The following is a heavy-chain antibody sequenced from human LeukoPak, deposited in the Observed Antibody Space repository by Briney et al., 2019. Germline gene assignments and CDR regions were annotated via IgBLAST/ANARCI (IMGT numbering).Heavy chain of an antibody. CDR1: GFTVSSNY. Sequence: GGSLRLSCAASGFTVSSNYMSWVRQAPGKGLEWVANIRQDGSDKYYVDSVKGRFTISRDNAKNSLYLQMNSLTAEDTAVYDCARERSGYYFDYWGQGTLVTVSS. J-gene: IGHJ4*02. CDR2: IRQDGSDK. CDR3: ARERSGYYFDY. V-gene: IGHV3-7*01.